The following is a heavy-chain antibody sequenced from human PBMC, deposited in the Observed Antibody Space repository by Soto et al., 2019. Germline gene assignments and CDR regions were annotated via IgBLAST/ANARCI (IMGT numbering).Heavy chain of an antibody. CDR1: GYTLTELS. V-gene: IGHV1-24*01. CDR2: FDPEDGET. CDR3: ATDRVSKSIAAAGTGYYYGMDV. J-gene: IGHJ6*02. D-gene: IGHD6-13*01. Sequence: ASVKVSCKVSGYTLTELSMHWVRQAPGKGLEWMGGFDPEDGETIYAQKFQGRVTMTEDTSTDTAYMELSSLRSEDTAVYYCATDRVSKSIAAAGTGYYYGMDVWGQGTTVTVSS.